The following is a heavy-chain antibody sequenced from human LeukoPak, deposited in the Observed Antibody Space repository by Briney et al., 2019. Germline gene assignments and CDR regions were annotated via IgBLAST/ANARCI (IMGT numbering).Heavy chain of an antibody. CDR2: IYTSRSI. D-gene: IGHD3-10*01. CDR1: GGSISSGRYY. J-gene: IGHJ5*02. CDR3: ARHVGFITMVLGVINNNWFDP. Sequence: SQTLSLTCTLSGGSISSGRYYWSWIPQPAGKGLEWIGRIYTSRSIHYNPYLKSRVTIAVATSKKRFSLKLSAVTAADTAVYYCARHVGFITMVLGVINNNWFDPWGQGTLVTVSS. V-gene: IGHV4-61*02.